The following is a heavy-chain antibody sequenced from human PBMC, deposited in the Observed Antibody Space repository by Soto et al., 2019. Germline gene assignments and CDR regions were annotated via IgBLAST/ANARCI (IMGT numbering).Heavy chain of an antibody. V-gene: IGHV4-34*01. J-gene: IGHJ6*02. CDR1: GGSFSRYY. CDR2: INHSGST. D-gene: IGHD3-3*01. CDR3: ARGRFLEWLLPHYYYYGMDV. Sequence: PSETLCLTCPAYGGSFSRYYLSRIRQPPGKGMEWIGEINHSGSTNYNPSLKSRVTISIDTSKNQFSLKLSSVTAADTAVYYCARGRFLEWLLPHYYYYGMDVWGQGTTVTVSS.